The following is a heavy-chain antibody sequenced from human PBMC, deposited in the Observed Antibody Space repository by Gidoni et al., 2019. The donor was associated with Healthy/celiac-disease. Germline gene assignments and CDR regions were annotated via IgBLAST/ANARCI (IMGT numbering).Heavy chain of an antibody. V-gene: IGHV3-23*01. D-gene: IGHD6-6*01. J-gene: IGHJ5*02. CDR2: ISGSGGST. CDR3: AKINKQLGWFDP. Sequence: EVQLLESGGGLVQPGGSLRLSCAASGFTFSSYAMSWVRQAPGKGLEWVSAISGSGGSTYYADPVKGRFTISRDNSKNTLYLQMNSLRAEDTAVYYCAKINKQLGWFDPWGQGTLVTVSS. CDR1: GFTFSSYA.